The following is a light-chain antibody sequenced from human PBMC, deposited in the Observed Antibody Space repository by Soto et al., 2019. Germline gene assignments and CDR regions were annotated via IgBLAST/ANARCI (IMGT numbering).Light chain of an antibody. CDR3: QQYKSYWT. Sequence: DIQMIQSPATLSASVGDGVTITCRASQRISTWLAWYQQKPGKAPKLLISDASSLETGVPSRFSGSGSGTEFTLTINSLQPDDFATYYCQQYKSYWTFGQGTKVDIK. CDR2: DAS. J-gene: IGKJ1*01. CDR1: QRISTW. V-gene: IGKV1-5*01.